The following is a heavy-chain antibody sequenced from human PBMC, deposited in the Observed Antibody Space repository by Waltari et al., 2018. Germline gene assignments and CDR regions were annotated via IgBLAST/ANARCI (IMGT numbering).Heavy chain of an antibody. CDR1: GDTVSSHSAA. CDR2: TYYRSKWYN. CDR3: ARDLRNTITWAYYYGIDV. D-gene: IGHD2-2*01. V-gene: IGHV6-1*01. J-gene: IGHJ6*02. Sequence: QVQLQQSGPGLVKPSQTLSLTCAIPGDTVSSHSAAWHWLRQSPSRGLEWLGRTYYRSKWYNDYAVSVKSRISIKPDTSKNQFSLQLTSVTPEDTAVYFCARDLRNTITWAYYYGIDVWGQGTTVTVSS.